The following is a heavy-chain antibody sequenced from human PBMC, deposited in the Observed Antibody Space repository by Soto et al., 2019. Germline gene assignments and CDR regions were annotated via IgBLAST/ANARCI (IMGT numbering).Heavy chain of an antibody. CDR2: ISAYNGNT. D-gene: IGHD3-16*02. CDR3: ASARDRLNCFDT. CDR1: GYTFTSYG. V-gene: IGHV1-18*04. Sequence: ASVKVSCKASGYTFTSYGISWVRQAPGQGLEWMGWISAYNGNTNYAQKLQGRVTMTTDTSTSTAYMELRSLRSDDTAVYYCASARDRLNCFDTWGQGTLVTVSS. J-gene: IGHJ5*02.